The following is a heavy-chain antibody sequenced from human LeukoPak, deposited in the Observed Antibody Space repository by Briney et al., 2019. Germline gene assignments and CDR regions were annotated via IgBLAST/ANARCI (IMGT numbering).Heavy chain of an antibody. J-gene: IGHJ4*02. D-gene: IGHD2-2*01. CDR3: ARAPGDCSSTSCYPVGY. Sequence: GGSLRLSCAASGFTFSSYAMSWVRQAPGKGLEWVSAISGSGGSTYYADSVKGRFTISRDNAKNSLYLQMNSLRAEDTAVYYCARAPGDCSSTSCYPVGYWGQGTLVTVSS. V-gene: IGHV3-23*01. CDR1: GFTFSSYA. CDR2: ISGSGGST.